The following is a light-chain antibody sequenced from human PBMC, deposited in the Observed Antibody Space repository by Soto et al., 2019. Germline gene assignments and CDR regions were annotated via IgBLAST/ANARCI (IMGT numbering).Light chain of an antibody. CDR3: AAWDDSLNGSYV. CDR1: SSNIGSNT. V-gene: IGLV1-44*01. CDR2: SNN. Sequence: QSVLTQPPSESGTPGQRVTISCSGSSSNIGSNTVNWYQQLPGTAPKLLIYSNNQRPSGVPDRFSGSKSGTSASLAISGLQSEDEADYYCAAWDDSLNGSYVFGTGTKVTVL. J-gene: IGLJ1*01.